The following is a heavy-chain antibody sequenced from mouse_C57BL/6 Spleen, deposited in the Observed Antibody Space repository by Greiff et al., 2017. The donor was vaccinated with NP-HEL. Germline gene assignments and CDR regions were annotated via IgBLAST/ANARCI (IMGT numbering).Heavy chain of an antibody. J-gene: IGHJ3*01. CDR1: GFTFSDYY. CDR2: ISNGGGST. Sequence: EVMLVESGGGLVQPGGSLKLSCAASGFTFSDYYMYWVRQTPEKRLEWVAYISNGGGSTYYPDTVKGRFTISRDNAKNTLYLQMSRLKSEDTAMYYCARRGYSNWFAYWGQGTLVTVSA. D-gene: IGHD2-5*01. CDR3: ARRGYSNWFAY. V-gene: IGHV5-12*01.